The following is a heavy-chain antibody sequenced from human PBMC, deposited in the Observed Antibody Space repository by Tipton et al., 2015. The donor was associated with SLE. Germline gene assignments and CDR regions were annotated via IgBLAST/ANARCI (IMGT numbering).Heavy chain of an antibody. D-gene: IGHD3-9*01. J-gene: IGHJ4*02. CDR2: IRYDGSGE. Sequence: SLRLSCAASGFTFSSYAMVWVRQAPGKGLEWVAFIRYDGSGEYYTDSVKGRFTVSRDNSKSTLFLEMNSLRPEDTAVYYCAKDRDEIRFFDWSSPFDYWGQGTLVTVSS. CDR3: AKDRDEIRFFDWSSPFDY. CDR1: GFTFSSYA. V-gene: IGHV3-30*02.